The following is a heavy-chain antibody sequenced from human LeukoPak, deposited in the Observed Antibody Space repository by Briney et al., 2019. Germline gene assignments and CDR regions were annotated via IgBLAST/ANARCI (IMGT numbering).Heavy chain of an antibody. D-gene: IGHD3-22*01. V-gene: IGHV4-30-4*01. CDR1: GGSISSGDYY. J-gene: IGHJ3*02. CDR3: ARPGFGDSSGYHYYAFDI. Sequence: SETLSLTCTVSGGSISSGDYYWSWIRQPPGTGLEWIGYIYYGGSTYYNPSLKSRVTISVDTSKNQFSLKLSSVTAADTAVYYCARPGFGDSSGYHYYAFDIWGQGTVVTVSS. CDR2: IYYGGST.